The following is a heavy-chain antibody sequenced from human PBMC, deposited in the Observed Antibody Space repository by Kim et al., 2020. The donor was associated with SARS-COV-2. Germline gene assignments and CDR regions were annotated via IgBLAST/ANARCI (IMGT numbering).Heavy chain of an antibody. Sequence: GGSLRLSCAASGFTFSNYWMNWVRQAPGKGLEWVANIKHDGSVRDYVDSVRGRFIISRDNAENSLYLQMNSLRAEDTAVYYCAREKMTPYPYFDYWGQGALVTVSS. J-gene: IGHJ4*02. D-gene: IGHD2-15*01. V-gene: IGHV3-7*01. CDR3: AREKMTPYPYFDY. CDR2: IKHDGSVR. CDR1: GFTFSNYW.